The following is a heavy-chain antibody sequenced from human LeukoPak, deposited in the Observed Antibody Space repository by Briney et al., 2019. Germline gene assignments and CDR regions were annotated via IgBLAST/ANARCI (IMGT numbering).Heavy chain of an antibody. D-gene: IGHD3-22*01. V-gene: IGHV3-23*01. Sequence: PGGSLRLSCAASGFTFNNYAMSWVRQAPGKGLEWVSAISGSGGSTYYVDSVKGRFTISRDNSKNTLYLQMNSLRAEDTAIYYCAKDLDSSGNFWGTDAFDIWGQGTMVTVSS. CDR3: AKDLDSSGNFWGTDAFDI. J-gene: IGHJ3*02. CDR1: GFTFNNYA. CDR2: ISGSGGST.